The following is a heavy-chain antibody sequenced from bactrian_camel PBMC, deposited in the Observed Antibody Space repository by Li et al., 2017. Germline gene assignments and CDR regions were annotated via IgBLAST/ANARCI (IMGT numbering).Heavy chain of an antibody. J-gene: IGHJ4*01. Sequence: QLVESGGGSVQPGGSLRLSCAISGNTYSLNCLGWFRQAPGMEREQVAVFRYTFGRTTYCADSVKSRFTISQDSVKSTLYLEMSSLNPEDTALYYCASAAAHYCYKPFTPDLYNYWGQGTQVTVS. D-gene: IGHD1*01. V-gene: IGHV3S54*01. CDR3: ASAAAHYCYKPFTPDLYNY. CDR1: GNTYSLNC. CDR2: RYTFGRTT.